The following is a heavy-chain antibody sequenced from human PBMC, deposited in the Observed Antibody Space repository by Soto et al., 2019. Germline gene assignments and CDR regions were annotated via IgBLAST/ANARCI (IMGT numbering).Heavy chain of an antibody. CDR2: IYHSGST. D-gene: IGHD3-10*01. CDR1: GGFISSSNW. V-gene: IGHV4-4*02. CDR3: ARGGPRYGSGRGNDN. Sequence: QVQLQDSGPGLVKPSGTLSLTCVVSGGFISSSNWWSWVRQPPGTGLEWIGEIYHSGSTNYNPSLKRRVTISLDKPKNQFSLKLSSVTAADTAVYYCARGGPRYGSGRGNDNWGQGTLVTVSS. J-gene: IGHJ4*02.